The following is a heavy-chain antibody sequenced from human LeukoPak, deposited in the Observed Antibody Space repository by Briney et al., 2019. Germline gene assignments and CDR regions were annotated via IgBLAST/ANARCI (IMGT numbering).Heavy chain of an antibody. V-gene: IGHV1-46*01. J-gene: IGHJ4*02. CDR3: ARSSGYYYVYFDY. CDR2: IDPRGGTS. D-gene: IGHD3-22*01. Sequence: ASVKVSCKASGYTFTSYFIHWVRQAPGQGLEWMAIIDPRGGTSTYAQKFQDRLTVTRDTSTSTVYMELSSLRSEDTAVYFCARSSGYYYVYFDYWGQGTLVSVSS. CDR1: GYTFTSYF.